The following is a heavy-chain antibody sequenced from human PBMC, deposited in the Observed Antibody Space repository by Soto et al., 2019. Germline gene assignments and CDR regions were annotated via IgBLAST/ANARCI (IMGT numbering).Heavy chain of an antibody. D-gene: IGHD2-15*01. CDR2: IYYSEST. Sequence: SETLSLTCTVSGGSISSYYWCWIRQPPGKGLEWIGYIYYSESTNYNPSLKSRVTISVDTSKNRFSLKLSSVTAADTAVYYCARGYCSGGSCQSDWFDPWGQGTLVTVSS. CDR1: GGSISSYY. J-gene: IGHJ5*02. CDR3: ARGYCSGGSCQSDWFDP. V-gene: IGHV4-59*12.